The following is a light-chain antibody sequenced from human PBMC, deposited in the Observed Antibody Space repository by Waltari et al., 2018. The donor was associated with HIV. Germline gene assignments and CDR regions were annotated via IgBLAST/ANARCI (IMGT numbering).Light chain of an antibody. V-gene: IGKV1-9*01. CDR2: GAS. CDR3: QQHDSYPLIT. J-gene: IGKJ3*01. CDR1: QAISRY. Sequence: DIQLTQSPSRLSASVGDRVTITCRASQAISRYLAWYQQKPGTAPKPLVYGASTLESGVPSRFSGSGSETEFTLTISSLQPEDFATYYCQQHDSYPLITFGPGTKVEFK.